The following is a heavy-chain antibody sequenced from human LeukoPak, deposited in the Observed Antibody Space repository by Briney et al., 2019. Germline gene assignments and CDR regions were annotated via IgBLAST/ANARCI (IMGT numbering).Heavy chain of an antibody. J-gene: IGHJ6*02. D-gene: IGHD5-18*01. V-gene: IGHV4-39*01. CDR1: GGSISSSSYY. CDR2: IYYSGST. Sequence: SETLSLTCTVSGGSISSSSYYWGWIRQPPEKGLEWIGSIYYSGSTYYNPSLKSRVTISVDTSKNQFSLKLSSVTAADTAVYYCARHESGYSYGYGYYYYGMDVWGQGTTVTVSS. CDR3: ARHESGYSYGYGYYYYGMDV.